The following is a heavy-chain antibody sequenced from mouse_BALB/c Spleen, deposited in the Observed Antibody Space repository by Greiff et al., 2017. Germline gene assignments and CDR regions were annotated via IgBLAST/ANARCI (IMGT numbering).Heavy chain of an antibody. CDR2: IRLKSNNYAT. CDR1: GFTFSNYW. J-gene: IGHJ4*01. CDR3: TPLYYGYDDYYAMDY. Sequence: EVQGVESGGGLVQPGGSMKLSCVASGFTFSNYWMNWVRQSPEKGLEWVAEIRLKSNNYATHYAESVKGRFTISRDDSKSSVYLQMNNLRAEDTGIYYCTPLYYGYDDYYAMDYWGQGTSVTVSS. V-gene: IGHV6-6*02. D-gene: IGHD2-2*01.